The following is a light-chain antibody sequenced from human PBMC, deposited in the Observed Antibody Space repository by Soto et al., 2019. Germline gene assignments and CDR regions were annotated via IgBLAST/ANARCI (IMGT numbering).Light chain of an antibody. CDR1: QSVGSNY. CDR2: GAS. J-gene: IGKJ1*01. CDR3: QQYGNSPQT. V-gene: IGKV3-20*01. Sequence: EIVLTQFPGTLSLSPGERATLSCRASQSVGSNYLAWYQQKPGQAPRLLIYGASSRATGIPNRFSGSGSGTDFTLTISRLEPEDFAVYYCQQYGNSPQTFGQGTKVDIK.